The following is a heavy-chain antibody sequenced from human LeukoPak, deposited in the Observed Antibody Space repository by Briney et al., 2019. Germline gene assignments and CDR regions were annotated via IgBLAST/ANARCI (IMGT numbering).Heavy chain of an antibody. V-gene: IGHV1-46*01. CDR1: GYTFTSYY. Sequence: ASVKVSCKASGYTFTSYYMHWVRQAPGQGLEWMGIINPSGGSTSYAQKFQGRVTMTRDTSTSTVYIELSSLRSEDTAVYYCARREVRGFAMPDAFDIWGQGTMVTVSS. D-gene: IGHD2-2*01. CDR2: INPSGGST. J-gene: IGHJ3*02. CDR3: ARREVRGFAMPDAFDI.